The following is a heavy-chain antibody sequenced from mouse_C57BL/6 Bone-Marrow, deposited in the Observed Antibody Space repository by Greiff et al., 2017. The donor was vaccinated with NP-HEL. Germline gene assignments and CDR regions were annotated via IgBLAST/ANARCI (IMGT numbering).Heavy chain of an antibody. CDR3: EREDDGSSAWVAY. D-gene: IGHD1-1*01. Sequence: QVQLQQPGAELVRPGTSVKLSCKASGYTFTSYWMHWVKQRPGQGLEWIGVIDPSDSYTNYNQKFKGKATLTVDTSSSTAYMQRSSLTSEDSAGYYCEREDDGSSAWVAYWGQGTRVTVSA. J-gene: IGHJ3*01. CDR1: GYTFTSYW. CDR2: IDPSDSYT. V-gene: IGHV1-59*01.